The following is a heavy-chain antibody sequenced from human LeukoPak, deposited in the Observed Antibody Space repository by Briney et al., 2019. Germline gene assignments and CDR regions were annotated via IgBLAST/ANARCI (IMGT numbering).Heavy chain of an antibody. CDR1: GFTVSSNY. J-gene: IGHJ5*02. CDR2: IYSGGST. D-gene: IGHD3-22*01. V-gene: IGHV3-53*01. Sequence: PGGSLRLSCAASGFTVSSNYMSWVRQAPGKGLEWVSVIYSGGSTYYADSVTGRFTISRDNSKNTLYLQMNSLRAEDTAVYYCARITYYYDSSGYYQNWFDPWGQGTLVTVSS. CDR3: ARITYYYDSSGYYQNWFDP.